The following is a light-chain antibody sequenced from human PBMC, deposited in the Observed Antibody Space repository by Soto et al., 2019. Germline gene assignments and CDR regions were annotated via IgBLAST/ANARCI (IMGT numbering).Light chain of an antibody. Sequence: QSVLTQPPSASGTPGQSVTIPCTGTSSDVGDYNYVSWYQQHPGKAPKLMIYDVSSRPSGVPDRFSGSKSGNTASLTVSGLQAEDEADYYCSSNAGSNNLVFGGGTKLTVL. V-gene: IGLV2-8*01. J-gene: IGLJ2*01. CDR1: SSDVGDYNY. CDR2: DVS. CDR3: SSNAGSNNLV.